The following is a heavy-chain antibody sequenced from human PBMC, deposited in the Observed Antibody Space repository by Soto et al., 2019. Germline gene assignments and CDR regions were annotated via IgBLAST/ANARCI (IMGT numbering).Heavy chain of an antibody. CDR3: ARDVLVGCFACVLKDYYFDL. V-gene: IGHV3-21*01. Sequence: EVQLVESGGGLVKPGGSLRLSCAASGFTFSRYTMNWVRQAPGKGLEWVSSISSSSSAIYYADSVKGRFTISRDNAKNSLYLQMNTLRAEDTAVYYCARDVLVGCFACVLKDYYFDLWGQGTLVTVSS. CDR1: GFTFSRYT. CDR2: ISSSSSAI. D-gene: IGHD2-21*01. J-gene: IGHJ4*02.